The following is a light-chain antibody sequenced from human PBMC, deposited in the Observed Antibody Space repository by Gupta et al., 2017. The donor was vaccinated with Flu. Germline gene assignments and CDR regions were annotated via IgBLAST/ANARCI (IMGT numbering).Light chain of an antibody. Sequence: QLVLTQSPSASASLGASVKLTCTLSSGHSSYAIAWHQQQPEKGPRYLMKLNSDGSHSKGDGIPDRFSGSSSGAERYLTISRLQSEDEADYYCQTWGTGWVFGGGTKLTVL. CDR3: QTWGTGWV. V-gene: IGLV4-69*01. CDR2: LNSDGSH. J-gene: IGLJ3*02. CDR1: SGHSSYA.